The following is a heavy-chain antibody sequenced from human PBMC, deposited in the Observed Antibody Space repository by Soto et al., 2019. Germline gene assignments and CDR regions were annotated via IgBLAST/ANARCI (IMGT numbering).Heavy chain of an antibody. J-gene: IGHJ3*01. D-gene: IGHD2-2*01. Sequence: GASVKVTCKVCGYTLTELSMHWVRQAPGKGLEWMGGFDPEDGETIYAQKFQGRVTMTEDTSTDTAYMELRSLRSDDTAVYYCARWACSSTRCRSNAFDVWGQGPMVTVSS. CDR1: GYTLTELS. V-gene: IGHV1-24*01. CDR2: FDPEDGET. CDR3: ARWACSSTRCRSNAFDV.